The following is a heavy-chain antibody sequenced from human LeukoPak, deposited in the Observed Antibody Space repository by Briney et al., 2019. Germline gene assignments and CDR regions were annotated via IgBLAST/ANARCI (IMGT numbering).Heavy chain of an antibody. CDR3: ARLYSSSWYRYFQH. J-gene: IGHJ1*01. D-gene: IGHD6-13*01. Sequence: GGSLRLSCAASGFTFSSYWMSWVRQAPGKGLEWVANIKQDGSEKYYVDSVKGRFTISRDNAKNSLYLQMNSLRAEDTAVYYCARLYSSSWYRYFQHWGQSTLVTVSS. CDR2: IKQDGSEK. CDR1: GFTFSSYW. V-gene: IGHV3-7*01.